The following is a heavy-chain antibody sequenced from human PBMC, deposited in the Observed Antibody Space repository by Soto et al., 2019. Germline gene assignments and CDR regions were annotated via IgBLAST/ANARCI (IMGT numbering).Heavy chain of an antibody. D-gene: IGHD3-22*01. V-gene: IGHV3-48*03. CDR3: ARENYDISGYFLDY. CDR2: ISSTASHI. CDR1: GFTFSNYE. Sequence: SLRLSCAASGFTFSNYEMSWVRQAPGKGLEWISYISSTASHIYYADPVKGRVTISRDNAKNSLYLQMNSLRVEDTAVYYCARENYDISGYFLDYWGQGSLVTVSS. J-gene: IGHJ4*02.